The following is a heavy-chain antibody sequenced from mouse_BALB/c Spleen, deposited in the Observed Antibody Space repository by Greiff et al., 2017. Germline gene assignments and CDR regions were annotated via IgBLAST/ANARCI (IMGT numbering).Heavy chain of an antibody. CDR2: INPGSGGT. CDR1: GYAFTNYL. Sequence: QVQLQQSGAELVRPGPSVKVSCKASGYAFTNYLIEWVKQRPGQGLEWIGVINPGSGGTNYNEKFKGKVTMTADKSYSTAYMLLSSLTSDDSAVYFCARSVSYYVYAIDYWGQGTSVTVSS. J-gene: IGHJ4*01. CDR3: ARSVSYYVYAIDY. D-gene: IGHD2-12*01. V-gene: IGHV1-54*01.